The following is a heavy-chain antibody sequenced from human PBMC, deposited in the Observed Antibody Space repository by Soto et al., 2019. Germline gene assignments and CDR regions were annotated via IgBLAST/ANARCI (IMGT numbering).Heavy chain of an antibody. CDR1: GFTFSSYA. CDR3: AKDRGDGYNYYYYYGMDV. CDR2: ISGSGGST. Sequence: PGGSLRLSCAASGFTFSSYAMSWVRQAPGKGLEWVSAISGSGGSTYYADSVKGRFTISRDNSKNTLYLQMNSLRAEDTAVYYCAKDRGDGYNYYYYYGMDVWGQGTTVTVSS. D-gene: IGHD3-10*01. J-gene: IGHJ6*02. V-gene: IGHV3-23*01.